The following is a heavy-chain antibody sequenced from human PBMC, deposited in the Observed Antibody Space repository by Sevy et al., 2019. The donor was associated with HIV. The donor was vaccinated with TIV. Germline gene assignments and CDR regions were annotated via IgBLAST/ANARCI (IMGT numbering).Heavy chain of an antibody. CDR1: GGSISSSSYY. Sequence: SETLSLTCTVSGGSISSSSYYWGWIRQPPGKGLEWIGSIYYSGSTYYNPSLKSRVTISVDTSKNQFSLKLSSVTAADTAVYYCARQSYGSGSYYYFQHRGQGTLVTVSS. V-gene: IGHV4-39*01. J-gene: IGHJ1*01. CDR2: IYYSGST. CDR3: ARQSYGSGSYYYFQH. D-gene: IGHD3-10*01.